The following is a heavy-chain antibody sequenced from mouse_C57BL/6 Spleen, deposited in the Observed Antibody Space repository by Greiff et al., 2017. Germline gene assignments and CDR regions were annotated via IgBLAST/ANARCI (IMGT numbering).Heavy chain of an antibody. V-gene: IGHV1-39*01. Sequence: VQLKESGPELVKPGASVKISCKASGYSFPDYNMNWVKQSNGKSLEWIGVINPNYGTTSYNQKFKGKAKLTVDQSSSTAYMQLNSLTSEDSAVYYFARDYYGISYGFAYWGQGTLVTVSA. CDR2: INPNYGTT. CDR3: ARDYYGISYGFAY. D-gene: IGHD1-1*01. J-gene: IGHJ3*01. CDR1: GYSFPDYN.